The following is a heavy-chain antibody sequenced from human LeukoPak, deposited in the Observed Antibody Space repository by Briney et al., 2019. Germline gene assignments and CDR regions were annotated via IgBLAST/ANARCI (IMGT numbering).Heavy chain of an antibody. V-gene: IGHV4-59*12. Sequence: SETLSLTCTVSGGSINSYYWSWIRQPPGKGLEWLGYIYYSGSINYNPSLKSRLTISIDTSKNQFSLKLSSVTAADTAVYYCARVGYDFWSGYPLGAFDIWGQGTMVTVSS. CDR1: GGSINSYY. D-gene: IGHD3-3*01. J-gene: IGHJ3*02. CDR2: IYYSGSI. CDR3: ARVGYDFWSGYPLGAFDI.